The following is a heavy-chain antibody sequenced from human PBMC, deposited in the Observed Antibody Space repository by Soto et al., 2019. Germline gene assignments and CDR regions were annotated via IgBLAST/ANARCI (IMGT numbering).Heavy chain of an antibody. CDR1: GFTFSSYA. D-gene: IGHD6-13*01. CDR2: ISGSGGST. V-gene: IGHV3-23*01. Sequence: PGGSLRLSCAASGFTFSSYAMTWVRQAPGKGLEWVSAISGSGGSTYYADSVKGRFTISRDNSKNTLYLQMNSLRAEDTAVYYCAKETGYSSSWEKIDYWGQGTLVTVSS. CDR3: AKETGYSSSWEKIDY. J-gene: IGHJ4*02.